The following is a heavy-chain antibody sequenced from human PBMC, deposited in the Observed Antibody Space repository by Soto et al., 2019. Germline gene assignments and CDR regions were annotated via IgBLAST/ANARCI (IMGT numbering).Heavy chain of an antibody. V-gene: IGHV4-4*07. CDR3: ARGGMVIIPTATAFDY. D-gene: IGHD1-1*01. CDR2: IYASGST. CDR1: GGSISPYY. J-gene: IGHJ4*02. Sequence: SETLSLTCSVSGGSISPYYWSWIRQPAGKGLGWIGRIYASGSTNYNPSLKSRVTMSVATSKNQFSLKLTSVTAADTATYYCARGGMVIIPTATAFDYWGQGTLVTVSS.